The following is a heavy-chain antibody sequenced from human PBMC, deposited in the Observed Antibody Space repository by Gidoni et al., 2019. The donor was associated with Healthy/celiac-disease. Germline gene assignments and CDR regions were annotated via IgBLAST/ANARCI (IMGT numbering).Heavy chain of an antibody. Sequence: QVQLVESGGGVVQPGRSLRLSCAASGFTFSSYAMHWVRQAPGKGLEWVAVISYDGSNKYYADSVKGRFTISRDNSKNTLYLQMNSLRAEDTAVYYCARDTYYYGSGSFVDPWGQGTLVTVSS. D-gene: IGHD3-10*01. CDR2: ISYDGSNK. V-gene: IGHV3-30-3*01. J-gene: IGHJ5*02. CDR1: GFTFSSYA. CDR3: ARDTYYYGSGSFVDP.